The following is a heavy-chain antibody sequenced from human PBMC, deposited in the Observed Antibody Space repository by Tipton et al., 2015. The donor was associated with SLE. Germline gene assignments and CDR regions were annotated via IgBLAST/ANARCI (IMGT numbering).Heavy chain of an antibody. CDR1: GYILTELS. D-gene: IGHD3-10*01. V-gene: IGHV1-24*01. CDR2: FDPEQPEI. CDR3: ATDLLSMGQGVSDY. J-gene: IGHJ4*02. Sequence: QVQLVQSGAEVKEPGASVKVSCTVSGYILTELSMRWVRQAPGKGLEWVGGFDPEQPEIIYAQKFQGRVTVTVDTSTNTVYMELHSLRSEDTAVYYCATDLLSMGQGVSDYWGQGTLVTVSS.